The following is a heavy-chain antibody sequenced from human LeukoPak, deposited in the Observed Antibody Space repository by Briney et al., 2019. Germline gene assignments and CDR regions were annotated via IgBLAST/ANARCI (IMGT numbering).Heavy chain of an antibody. V-gene: IGHV1-69*04. Sequence: ASVKVPCKASGGTFSSYAISWVRQAPGQGLEWMGRIIPILGIANYAQKFQGRVTITADKSTSTAYMELSSLRSEDTAVYYCARSYYDSSGYYYRGRDAFDIWGQGTMVTVSS. CDR3: ARSYYDSSGYYYRGRDAFDI. CDR1: GGTFSSYA. J-gene: IGHJ3*02. D-gene: IGHD3-22*01. CDR2: IIPILGIA.